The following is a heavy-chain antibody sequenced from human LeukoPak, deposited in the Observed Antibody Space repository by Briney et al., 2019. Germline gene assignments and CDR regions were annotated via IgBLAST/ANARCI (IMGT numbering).Heavy chain of an antibody. Sequence: ASVKVSCTASGYTFTSYGISWVRQAPGKGLEWMGGFDPEDGETIYAQKFQGRVTMTEDTSTDTAYMELSSLRSEDTAVYYCATGEVYDSSGYYYYGMDVWGQGTTVTVSS. J-gene: IGHJ6*02. CDR1: GYTFTSYG. CDR3: ATGEVYDSSGYYYYGMDV. V-gene: IGHV1-24*01. CDR2: FDPEDGET. D-gene: IGHD3-22*01.